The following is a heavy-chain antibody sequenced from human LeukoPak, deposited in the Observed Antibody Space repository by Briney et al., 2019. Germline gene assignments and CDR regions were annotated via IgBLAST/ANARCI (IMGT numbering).Heavy chain of an antibody. V-gene: IGHV1-58*01. J-gene: IGHJ3*02. Sequence: SVKVSCKASGFTFTSSAVQWVRQARGQRLEWIGWIVVGSGNTNYAQKFQERVTITRNMSTSTAYMELSSLRSEDTAVYYCAADLITMVRGVDDAFDIWGQGTMVTVSS. CDR2: IVVGSGNT. D-gene: IGHD3-10*01. CDR3: AADLITMVRGVDDAFDI. CDR1: GFTFTSSA.